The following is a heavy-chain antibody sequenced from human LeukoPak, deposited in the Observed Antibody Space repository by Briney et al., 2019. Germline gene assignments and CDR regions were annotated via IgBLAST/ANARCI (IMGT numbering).Heavy chain of an antibody. CDR2: IRSKANSYAT. CDR1: GFTFSGSA. D-gene: IGHD6-19*01. Sequence: GGSLRLSCAASGFTFSGSAMHWVRQASGKGLEWAGRIRSKANSYATAYAASVKGRFTISRDDSKNTAYLQMNSLKTEDTAVYYCARIHSSGWYYYYYGMDVWGQGTTVTVSS. CDR3: ARIHSSGWYYYYYGMDV. V-gene: IGHV3-73*01. J-gene: IGHJ6*02.